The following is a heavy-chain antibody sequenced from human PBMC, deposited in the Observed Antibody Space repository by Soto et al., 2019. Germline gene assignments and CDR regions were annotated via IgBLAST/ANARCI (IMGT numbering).Heavy chain of an antibody. CDR3: ASARSIVGATFSY. CDR2: IYYSGST. D-gene: IGHD1-26*01. Sequence: SETLSLTCTVSGGSISSYYWSWIRQPPGKGLEWIGYIYYSGSTNYNPSLKSRVTISVDTSKNQFSLKLSSVTAADTAVYYCASARSIVGATFSYWGQGTLVTVSS. CDR1: GGSISSYY. V-gene: IGHV4-59*12. J-gene: IGHJ4*02.